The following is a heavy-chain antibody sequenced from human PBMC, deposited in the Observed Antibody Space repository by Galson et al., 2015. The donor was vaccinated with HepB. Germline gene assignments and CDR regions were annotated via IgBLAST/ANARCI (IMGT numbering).Heavy chain of an antibody. CDR3: ARDKYSGRYSYGSVLLGY. J-gene: IGHJ4*02. CDR1: GFTFSSYW. D-gene: IGHD5-18*01. V-gene: IGHV3-7*03. CDR2: IKQDGSEK. Sequence: SLRLSCAASGFTFSSYWMSWVRQAPGKGLEWVANIKQDGSEKYYVDSVKGRFTISRDNAKNSLYLQMNSLRAEDTAVYYCARDKYSGRYSYGSVLLGYWGQGTLVTVSS.